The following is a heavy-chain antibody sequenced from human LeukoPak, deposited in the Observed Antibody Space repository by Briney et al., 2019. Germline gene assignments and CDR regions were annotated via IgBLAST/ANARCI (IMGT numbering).Heavy chain of an antibody. V-gene: IGHV4-34*01. CDR2: INHSGST. Sequence: SETLSLTCAVYGGSFSGYYWSWIRQPPGKGLEWIGEINHSGSTNYNPSLKSRDTISVDTSKNQFSLKLSSVTAADTAVYYCARRLRRGWFDPWGQGTLVTVSS. CDR1: GGSFSGYY. J-gene: IGHJ5*02. D-gene: IGHD1-14*01. CDR3: ARRLRRGWFDP.